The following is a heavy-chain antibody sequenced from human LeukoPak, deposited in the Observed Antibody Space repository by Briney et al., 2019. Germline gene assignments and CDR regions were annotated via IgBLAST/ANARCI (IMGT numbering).Heavy chain of an antibody. J-gene: IGHJ4*02. V-gene: IGHV1-18*01. Sequence: ASVKVSCKASGYTFTSYGISWVRQAPGQGLEWMGWISAYNGNTNYAQKLQGRVTMTTDTSTSTAYMELRSLRSDDTAVYYCARGIAAAGRNPHLYFDYWGQGTLVTVSS. CDR2: ISAYNGNT. CDR3: ARGIAAAGRNPHLYFDY. D-gene: IGHD6-13*01. CDR1: GYTFTSYG.